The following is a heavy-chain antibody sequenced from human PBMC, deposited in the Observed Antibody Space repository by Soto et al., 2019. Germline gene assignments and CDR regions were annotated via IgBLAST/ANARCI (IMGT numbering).Heavy chain of an antibody. CDR3: AADAYDSSGYRDY. CDR2: IVVGSGNT. J-gene: IGHJ4*02. CDR1: GFTFTSSA. Sequence: GASVKVSCKASGFTFTSSAMQWVRQARGQRLEWIGWIVVGSGNTNYAQKFQERVTITRDMSTSTAYMELSSLRSEDTAVYYCAADAYDSSGYRDYWGQGTLVTSPQ. D-gene: IGHD3-22*01. V-gene: IGHV1-58*02.